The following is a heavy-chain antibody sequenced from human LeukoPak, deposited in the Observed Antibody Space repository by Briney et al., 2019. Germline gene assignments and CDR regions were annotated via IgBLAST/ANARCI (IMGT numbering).Heavy chain of an antibody. CDR2: IYYSGST. CDR1: GGSISSYY. Sequence: SETLSLTCTVSGGSISSYYWSWIRQPPGKGLEWIGYIYYSGSTNYNPSLKSRVTISVDTSKNQFSLKLSSVTAADTAVYYCARGYCSGGSCPDWFDPWGQGTLVTVSS. V-gene: IGHV4-59*01. J-gene: IGHJ5*02. D-gene: IGHD2-15*01. CDR3: ARGYCSGGSCPDWFDP.